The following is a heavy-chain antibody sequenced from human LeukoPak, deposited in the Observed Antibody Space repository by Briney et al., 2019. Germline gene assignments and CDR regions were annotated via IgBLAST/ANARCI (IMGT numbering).Heavy chain of an antibody. D-gene: IGHD3-9*01. V-gene: IGHV1-8*01. Sequence: ASVKVSCKASGYTFTSYDINWVRQATGQGLEWMGWMNPNSGNTGYALKFQGRVTMTRNTSISTAYMELSSLRSEDTAVYYCARRPPYYDILTGYSASYAFDIWGQGTMVTVSS. CDR1: GYTFTSYD. J-gene: IGHJ3*02. CDR2: MNPNSGNT. CDR3: ARRPPYYDILTGYSASYAFDI.